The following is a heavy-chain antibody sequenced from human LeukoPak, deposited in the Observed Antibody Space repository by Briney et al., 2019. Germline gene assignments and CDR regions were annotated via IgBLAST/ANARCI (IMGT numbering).Heavy chain of an antibody. CDR2: IYSGGTT. J-gene: IGHJ4*02. Sequence: PGGSLRLSFAGSDFTFITNLTTGAPQPPAKGREWVSTIYSGGTTYYADYVMVSFTIYRYNYTKTLYLQMKSVRAEDAAVYYCARVDTVMAYYFDFWGQGTLVTVSS. CDR3: ARVDTVMAYYFDF. CDR1: DFTFITNL. D-gene: IGHD5-18*01. V-gene: IGHV3-53*04.